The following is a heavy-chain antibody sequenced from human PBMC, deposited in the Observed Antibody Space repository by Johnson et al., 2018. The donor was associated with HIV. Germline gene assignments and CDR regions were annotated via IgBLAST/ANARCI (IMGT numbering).Heavy chain of an antibody. CDR3: ARGRRRIAARSFFPDAFDI. Sequence: VQLVESGGGLVQPGGSLRLLCLGSGFTFSRFCLSWVRQAPGQGLQWLVKLTLDGRERFDVDSDKGRLTIYSDNAKNSVYLQMNSLRAEDTALYYCARGRRRIAARSFFPDAFDIWGQGTMVTVSS. V-gene: IGHV3-7*03. D-gene: IGHD6-6*01. CDR1: GFTFSRFC. J-gene: IGHJ3*02. CDR2: LTLDGRER.